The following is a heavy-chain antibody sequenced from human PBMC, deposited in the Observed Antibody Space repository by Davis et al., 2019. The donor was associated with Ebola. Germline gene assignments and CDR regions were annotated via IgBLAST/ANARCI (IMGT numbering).Heavy chain of an antibody. CDR2: IIGSGSP. V-gene: IGHV4-34*12. Sequence: MPSETLSLTCTVSGGSINNYFWSWIRQPPGKGLEGLEWIGEIIGSGSPNYNPSLQSRVTISVDTSKNQFSLKLSSVTAADTAVYYCARDSVLVPAASYYYYGMDVWGQGTTVTVS. CDR3: ARDSVLVPAASYYYYGMDV. J-gene: IGHJ6*02. CDR1: GGSINNYF. D-gene: IGHD2-2*01.